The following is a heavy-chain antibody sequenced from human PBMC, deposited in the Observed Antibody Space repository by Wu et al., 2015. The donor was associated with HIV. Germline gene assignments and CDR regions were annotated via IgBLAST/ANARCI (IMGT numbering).Heavy chain of an antibody. D-gene: IGHD2-2*01. CDR1: GYTFTSYY. V-gene: IGHV1-46*01. CDR2: INPTGDGT. CDR3: AREFTSNWYDY. Sequence: QVQLVQSGAEVKKPGASVKVSCKASGYTFTSYYIHWVRQAPGQGLEWVGIINPTGDGTRYAQNFQGRVTLTRDTSTSTVYMELSRLRSEDTAVYFCAREFTSNWYDYWGQGTLVTVSS. J-gene: IGHJ5*01.